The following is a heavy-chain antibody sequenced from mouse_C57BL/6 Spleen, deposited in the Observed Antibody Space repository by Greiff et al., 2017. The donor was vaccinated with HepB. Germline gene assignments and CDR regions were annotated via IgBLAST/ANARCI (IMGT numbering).Heavy chain of an antibody. D-gene: IGHD2-1*01. Sequence: EVQGVESGGDLVKPGGSLKLSCAASGFTFSSYGMSWVRQTPDKRLEWVTTISSGGSYTYYQDSVKGRFTISRDNAKNNLYMQMSSLKSADTAMYYCAIQYGNYAMDYWGQGTSVTVSS. CDR2: ISSGGSYT. V-gene: IGHV5-6*01. J-gene: IGHJ4*01. CDR3: AIQYGNYAMDY. CDR1: GFTFSSYG.